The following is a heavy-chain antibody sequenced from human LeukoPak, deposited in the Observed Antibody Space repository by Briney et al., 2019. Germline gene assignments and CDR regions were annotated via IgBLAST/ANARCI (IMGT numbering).Heavy chain of an antibody. D-gene: IGHD3-9*01. J-gene: IGHJ4*01. CDR3: AKWGDYDILTGYYDSGY. V-gene: IGHV3-23*01. CDR1: GFIFSNYA. Sequence: GGSLRLSCAASGFIFSNYAMSWVRQAPGKGLEWVSAIGGRDGGTYYADSVKGRFTVSRDDPKNTLYLQMNTLRVEDTAVYYCAKWGDYDILTGYYDSGYWGHGTLVTVSS. CDR2: IGGRDGGT.